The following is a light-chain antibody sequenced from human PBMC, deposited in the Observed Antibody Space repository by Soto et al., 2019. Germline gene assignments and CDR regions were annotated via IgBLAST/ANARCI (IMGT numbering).Light chain of an antibody. CDR2: DAS. CDR1: HTVDNRY. Sequence: EIVLTQSPDTLPLSPGERATLSCRASHTVDNRYLAWYRQKAGQAPRLLIYDASTRATGVPDRFSGSGSGTDFSLTISRLEPEDFAVYFCQQYANSPQTFGQGSAVEIK. CDR3: QQYANSPQT. J-gene: IGKJ1*01. V-gene: IGKV3-20*01.